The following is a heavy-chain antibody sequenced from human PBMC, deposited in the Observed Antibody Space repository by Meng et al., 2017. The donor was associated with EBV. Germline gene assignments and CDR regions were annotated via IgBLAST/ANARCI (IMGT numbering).Heavy chain of an antibody. CDR2: IIPIFGTA. CDR1: GGTVSSYA. Sequence: VQLVRPGAEVKKPGSSVKVSCKASGGTVSSYAISWVRQAPGQGLEWMGGIIPIFGTANYAQKFQGRVTITADKSTSTAYMELSSLRSEDTAVYYCARAEIAAAGRLDYWGQGTLVTVSS. CDR3: ARAEIAAAGRLDY. D-gene: IGHD6-13*01. V-gene: IGHV1-69*06. J-gene: IGHJ4*02.